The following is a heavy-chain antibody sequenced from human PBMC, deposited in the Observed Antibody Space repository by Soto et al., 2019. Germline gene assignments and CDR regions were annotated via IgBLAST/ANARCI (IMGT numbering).Heavy chain of an antibody. CDR2: INPNSGNI. Sequence: ASVKVSCKASGNTFTSYDINWVRQATGHGLEWMGWINPNSGNIGYAQKFQGRVTMTRDTAIRTAYMEVSRLRSDDTTVYYCARGRASGSYYLLDYWGQGTLVTVSS. J-gene: IGHJ4*02. D-gene: IGHD3-10*01. CDR3: ARGRASGSYYLLDY. CDR1: GNTFTSYD. V-gene: IGHV1-8*01.